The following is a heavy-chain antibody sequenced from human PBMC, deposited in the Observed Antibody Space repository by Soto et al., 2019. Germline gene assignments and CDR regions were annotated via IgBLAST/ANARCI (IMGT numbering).Heavy chain of an antibody. CDR3: ARDQRARSDGYPDPDAFDI. V-gene: IGHV1-69*13. D-gene: IGHD5-12*01. J-gene: IGHJ3*02. CDR1: GGTFSSYA. CDR2: IIPIFGTA. Sequence: GASVKVSCKASGGTFSSYAISWVRQAPGQGLEWMGGIIPIFGTANYAQKFQGRVTITADESTSTAYMELSSLRSEDTAVYYCARDQRARSDGYPDPDAFDIWRQRTMVTVSS.